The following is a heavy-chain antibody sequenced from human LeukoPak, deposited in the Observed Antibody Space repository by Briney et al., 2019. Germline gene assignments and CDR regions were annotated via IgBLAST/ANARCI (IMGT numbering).Heavy chain of an antibody. J-gene: IGHJ4*02. CDR3: ASSPLAARPKLDY. V-gene: IGHV3-23*01. CDR2: ISSGGGSI. CDR1: EFTSSNYA. Sequence: GGSLRLSCAASEFTSSNYAMNWVRQAPGKRPEWVSGISSGGGSIYYADSVKGRFTISRDNSKNTLYLQMNSLRAEDTAVYYCASSPLAARPKLDYWGQGTLVTVSS. D-gene: IGHD6-6*01.